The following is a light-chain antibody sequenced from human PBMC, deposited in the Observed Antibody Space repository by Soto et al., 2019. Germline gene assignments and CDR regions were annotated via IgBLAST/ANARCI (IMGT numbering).Light chain of an antibody. J-gene: IGKJ1*01. CDR3: QQYAGLPWT. CDR2: GAS. CDR1: QSFSSRF. Sequence: EIVLTQSPGTLSLPPGERATLSCRASQSFSSRFLAWYQQRPGQAPRLLMYGASTRAAGIPDRFSGSGSGTDLTLTISRLEPDDFAVYYCQQYAGLPWTFGQGTRVEI. V-gene: IGKV3-20*01.